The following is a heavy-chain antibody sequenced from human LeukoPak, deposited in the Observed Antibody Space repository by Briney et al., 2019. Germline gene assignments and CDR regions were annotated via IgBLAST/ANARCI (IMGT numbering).Heavy chain of an antibody. CDR1: GFTFSACE. Sequence: GGSLRLSCAISGFTFSACELTWVRQAPGKGLEWVSYISRSGSTRYYADSVKGRFTISRDNAKNSLYLQMNSPRAEDTAVYYCARVATMVRVPLDALDIWGQGTMVSVSS. J-gene: IGHJ3*02. D-gene: IGHD3-10*01. CDR3: ARVATMVRVPLDALDI. CDR2: ISRSGSTR. V-gene: IGHV3-48*03.